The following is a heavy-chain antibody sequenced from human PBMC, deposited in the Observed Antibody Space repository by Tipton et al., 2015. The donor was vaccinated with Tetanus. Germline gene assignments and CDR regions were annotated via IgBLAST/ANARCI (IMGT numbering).Heavy chain of an antibody. CDR2: ISYDGSNK. J-gene: IGHJ4*02. CDR3: ARVPRLYYDSSGYYDYFDY. D-gene: IGHD3-22*01. CDR1: GFTFSSYA. V-gene: IGHV3-30-3*01. Sequence: QLVQSGGGVVQPGRSLRLSCAASGFTFSSYAMHWVRQAPGKGLEWVAVISYDGSNKYYADSVKGRFTISRDNSKNTLYLQMNSLRAEDTAVYYCARVPRLYYDSSGYYDYFDYWGQGTLVTVSP.